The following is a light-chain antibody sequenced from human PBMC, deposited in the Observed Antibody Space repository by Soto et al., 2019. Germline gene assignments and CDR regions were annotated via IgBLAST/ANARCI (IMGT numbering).Light chain of an antibody. J-gene: IGLJ2*01. CDR2: RNN. V-gene: IGLV1-47*01. Sequence: QSVLTQPPSASGTPGQRVTISCSGSSSNIESNFVYWYQQFPGTAPRLLIYRNNQRPSGVPDLFSGSKSGTSAPLAISALRSEDEADYYCTVWDDSLRGRLFGGGTKVTVL. CDR3: TVWDDSLRGRL. CDR1: SSNIESNF.